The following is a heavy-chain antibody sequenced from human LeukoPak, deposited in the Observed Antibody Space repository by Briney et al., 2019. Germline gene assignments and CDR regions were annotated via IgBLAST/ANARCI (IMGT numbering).Heavy chain of an antibody. CDR3: ARNAGYSNGPIQRVSRQAPDY. CDR1: GYSISSGYY. CDR2: IYHSGST. D-gene: IGHD5-18*01. V-gene: IGHV4-38-2*02. Sequence: SETLSLTCTVSGYSISSGYYWGWIRQPPGKGLEWIGSIYHSGSTYYNPSLESRVTISVDTSKNQFSLKLSSVTAADTAVYYCARNAGYSNGPIQRVSRQAPDYWGQGTLVTVSS. J-gene: IGHJ4*02.